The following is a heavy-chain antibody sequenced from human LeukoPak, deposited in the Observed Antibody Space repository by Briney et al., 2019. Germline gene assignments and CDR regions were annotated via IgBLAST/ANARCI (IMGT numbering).Heavy chain of an antibody. V-gene: IGHV1-69*13. CDR3: AREGTEDIVVVPAAIPSYYYYGMDV. CDR1: GGTSSSYA. Sequence: ASVKVSCKASGGTSSSYAISWVRQAPGQGLEWMGGIIPIFGTANYAQKFQGRVTITADESTSTAYMELSSLRSEDTAVYYCAREGTEDIVVVPAAIPSYYYYGMDVWGQGTTVTVSS. D-gene: IGHD2-2*02. J-gene: IGHJ6*02. CDR2: IIPIFGTA.